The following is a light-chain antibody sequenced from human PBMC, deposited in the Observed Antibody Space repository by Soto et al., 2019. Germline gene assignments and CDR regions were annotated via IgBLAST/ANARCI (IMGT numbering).Light chain of an antibody. CDR3: QQYNNWPRT. Sequence: EIVMTQSPATRPVSPGERATLSCRASQSVSSNLAWYQQKPGQAPRLLIYGASTRATGIPARFSGSGSGTEFTLTISSLQSEDFAVYYWQQYNNWPRTFGQGTKVDIK. V-gene: IGKV3-15*01. J-gene: IGKJ1*01. CDR2: GAS. CDR1: QSVSSN.